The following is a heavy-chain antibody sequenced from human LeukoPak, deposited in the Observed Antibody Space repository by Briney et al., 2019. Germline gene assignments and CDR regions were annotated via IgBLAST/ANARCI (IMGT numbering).Heavy chain of an antibody. CDR2: ISGSGGST. CDR3: AKDEQWLATFDY. D-gene: IGHD6-19*01. V-gene: IGHV3-23*01. Sequence: LPGGSLRLSCAASGFTFNNAWMSWVRQAPGKGLEWVSAISGSGGSTYYADSVKGRFTISRDNSKNTLYLQMNSLRAEDTAVYYCAKDEQWLATFDYWGQGTLVTVSS. CDR1: GFTFNNAW. J-gene: IGHJ4*02.